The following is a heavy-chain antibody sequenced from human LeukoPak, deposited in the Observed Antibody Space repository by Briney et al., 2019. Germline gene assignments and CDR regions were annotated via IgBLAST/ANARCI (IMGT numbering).Heavy chain of an antibody. CDR2: ISAYNGNT. D-gene: IGHD3-3*01. CDR3: ARITIFGVEAHYFDY. CDR1: GYTFTSYG. V-gene: IGHV1-18*01. J-gene: IGHJ4*02. Sequence: ASVKVSCKASGYTFTSYGISWVRQAPGQGLEWMGWISAYNGNTNYAQKLQGRVTMTTDTSTSTAYMELRSLRSDDTAVYYCARITIFGVEAHYFDYWGQGTLVTVSS.